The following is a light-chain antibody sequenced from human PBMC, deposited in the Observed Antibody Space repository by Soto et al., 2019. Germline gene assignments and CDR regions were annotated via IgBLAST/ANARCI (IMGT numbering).Light chain of an antibody. V-gene: IGLV1-40*01. J-gene: IGLJ1*01. CDR1: SSNIGAGYD. CDR3: HSYGSRLSGPRV. CDR2: GNS. Sequence: QSVLTQPPSVSGAPGQSVTISCTGSSSNIGAGYDVHWYQQLPGTAPKLLIYGNSNRPSGVPDRFSGSKSGTSGSLAITGLQAEDEADYYCHSYGSRLSGPRVFGSGPNFTVL.